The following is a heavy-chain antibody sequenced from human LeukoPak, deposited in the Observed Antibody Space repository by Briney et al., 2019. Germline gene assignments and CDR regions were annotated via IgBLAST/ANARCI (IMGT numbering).Heavy chain of an antibody. J-gene: IGHJ3*02. CDR2: LSWNSDTL. CDR3: AKPYSGSYHDAFDI. Sequence: GGSLRLSRAASGFTFDDYATHWVRQAPGKGLEWVSGLSWNSDTLGYADSVKGRFTISRDNAKNSLYLQMHSLRAEDTALYYCAKPYSGSYHDAFDIWGQGTMVTVSS. D-gene: IGHD1-26*01. V-gene: IGHV3-9*01. CDR1: GFTFDDYA.